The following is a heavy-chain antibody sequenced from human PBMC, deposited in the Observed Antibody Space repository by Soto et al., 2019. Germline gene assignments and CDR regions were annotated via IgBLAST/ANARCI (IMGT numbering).Heavy chain of an antibody. V-gene: IGHV3-NL1*01. CDR2: IYVNGNT. D-gene: IGHD3-10*01. Sequence: PGGSLRLSCAASGFTFSSYGMHWARQAPGKGLEWVSFIYVNGNTYSAASVKGRFSISRDSSKNTVYLQMDRLRAEDTAVYYCARNYYGSGSYAPWFDPWGQGTLVTVSS. J-gene: IGHJ5*02. CDR1: GFTFSSYG. CDR3: ARNYYGSGSYAPWFDP.